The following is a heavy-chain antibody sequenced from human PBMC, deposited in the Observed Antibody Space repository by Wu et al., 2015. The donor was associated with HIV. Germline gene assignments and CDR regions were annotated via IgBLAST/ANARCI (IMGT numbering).Heavy chain of an antibody. CDR2: INPNSGGT. CDR3: ARDRGTTKGWFDP. CDR1: GYTFTGYY. D-gene: IGHD4-11*01. J-gene: IGHJ5*02. Sequence: QVQLVQSGAEVRKPGSSVKVSCKASGYTFTGYYMHWVRQAPGQGLEWMGWINPNSGGTNYAQKFQGRVTMTRDTSISTAYMELSRLRSDDTAVYYCARDRGTTKGWFDPWGQGTLVTVSS. V-gene: IGHV1-2*02.